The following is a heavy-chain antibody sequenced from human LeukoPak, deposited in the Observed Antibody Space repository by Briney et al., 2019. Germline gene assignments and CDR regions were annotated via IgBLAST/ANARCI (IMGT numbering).Heavy chain of an antibody. CDR2: INPSGGST. CDR1: GYTFTSYY. CDR3: ARQLTAMAYAFDI. D-gene: IGHD5-18*01. V-gene: IGHV1-46*01. Sequence: ASVKVSCKASGYTFTSYYMNWVRQAPGQGLEWMGIINPSGGSTRYAQKFQGRVTMTTDTSTSTAYMELRSLRSDDTAVYYCARQLTAMAYAFDIWGQGTMVTVSS. J-gene: IGHJ3*02.